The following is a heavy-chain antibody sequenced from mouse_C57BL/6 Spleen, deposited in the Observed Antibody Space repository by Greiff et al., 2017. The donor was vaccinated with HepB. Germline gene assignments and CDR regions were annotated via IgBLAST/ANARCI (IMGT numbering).Heavy chain of an antibody. CDR1: GYTFTSYW. CDR3: ARREARWGGPFAY. V-gene: IGHV1-72*01. Sequence: QVQLQQPGAELVKPGASVKLSCKASGYTFTSYWMHWVKQRPGRGLEWIGRIDPNSGGTKYNEKFKSKATLTVDKPSSTAYMQLSILTSEDSAVYYCARREARWGGPFAYWGQGTLVTVSA. J-gene: IGHJ3*01. D-gene: IGHD3-3*01. CDR2: IDPNSGGT.